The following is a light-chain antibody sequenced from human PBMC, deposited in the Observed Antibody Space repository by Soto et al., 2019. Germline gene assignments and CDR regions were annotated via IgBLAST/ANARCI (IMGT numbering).Light chain of an antibody. CDR1: QSISSW. CDR3: QQYNSYSWT. J-gene: IGKJ1*01. V-gene: IGKV1-5*01. Sequence: DIQITQSPSTLSPSVGDRVTITCRASQSISSWLAWYQQKPGKAPKLLIYGASSLESGVPSRFSGSGSGTEFTLTISSLQPDDFATYYCQQYNSYSWTFGQGTKVDIK. CDR2: GAS.